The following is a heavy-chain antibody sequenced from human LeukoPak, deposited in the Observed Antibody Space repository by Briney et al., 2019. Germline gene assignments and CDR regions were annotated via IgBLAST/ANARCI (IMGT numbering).Heavy chain of an antibody. J-gene: IGHJ6*03. CDR1: GCTFSSYV. V-gene: IGHV1-69*13. CDR2: IIPIFGTA. Sequence: GASVKVSCKASGCTFSSYVISWVRQAPGQGLEWMGGIIPIFGTANYAQKFQGRVTITADESTSTAYMELSSLRSEDTAVYYCARDLGGGWEQLPFVRANYYYYMDVWGKGTTVSVSS. D-gene: IGHD6-13*01. CDR3: ARDLGGGWEQLPFVRANYYYYMDV.